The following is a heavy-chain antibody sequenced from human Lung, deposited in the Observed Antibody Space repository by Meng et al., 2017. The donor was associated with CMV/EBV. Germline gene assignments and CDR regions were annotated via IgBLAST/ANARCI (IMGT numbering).Heavy chain of an antibody. CDR3: ARGAYYGSGRLDY. Sequence: GGSXRLXXGASGFTFSSYEMNWVRQAPGKGLEWLSYISSSGSIIYYTDSVKGRFTISRDNAKNSLYLQMNSLRAEDTAVYYCARGAYYGSGRLDYWGQGTLVTVSS. D-gene: IGHD3-10*01. J-gene: IGHJ4*02. CDR1: GFTFSSYE. V-gene: IGHV3-48*03. CDR2: ISSSGSII.